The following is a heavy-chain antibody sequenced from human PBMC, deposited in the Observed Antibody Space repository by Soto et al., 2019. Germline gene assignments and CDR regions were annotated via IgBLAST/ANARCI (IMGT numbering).Heavy chain of an antibody. CDR1: GYTFTSYA. D-gene: IGHD2-15*01. V-gene: IGHV1-3*01. CDR2: INAGNGNT. J-gene: IGHJ4*02. Sequence: QVQLVQSGAEVKKPGASVKVSCKASGYTFTSYAMYWVRQAPGQRLEWMGWINAGNGNTKYSQKFQGRVTITRDTSASTAYMELSSLRSEDTAVYYCARDFSPYCSGCSGPFDYWGQGTLVTVSS. CDR3: ARDFSPYCSGCSGPFDY.